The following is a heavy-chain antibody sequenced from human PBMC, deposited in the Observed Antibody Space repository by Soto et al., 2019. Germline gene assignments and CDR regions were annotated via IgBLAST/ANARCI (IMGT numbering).Heavy chain of an antibody. CDR3: ARDWGQQWLAYGLDV. D-gene: IGHD6-19*01. V-gene: IGHV1-18*01. J-gene: IGHJ6*02. Sequence: QVQLVQSGAEVKKLGASVKVSCKASGYTFTNYGISWVRQAPGQGLEWVGWISTYNGHTTSAQQLQGRLTMTTDTSTSTASMELRSIRSDDAAVYFCARDWGQQWLAYGLDVWGQGTTVTVSS. CDR2: ISTYNGHT. CDR1: GYTFTNYG.